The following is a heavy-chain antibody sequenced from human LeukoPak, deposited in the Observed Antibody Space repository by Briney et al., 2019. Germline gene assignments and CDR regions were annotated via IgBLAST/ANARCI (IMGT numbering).Heavy chain of an antibody. CDR3: ARARCTNGVCSFPYFDY. CDR2: ISYDGSNK. J-gene: IGHJ4*02. Sequence: GRSLRLSCAASGFTFSSYAMHWVRQAPGKGLEWVAVISYDGSNKYYADSVKGRFTISRDNSKNTLYLQMNSLRAEDTAVYYCARARCTNGVCSFPYFDYWGQGTLVTVSS. CDR1: GFTFSSYA. D-gene: IGHD2-8*01. V-gene: IGHV3-30-3*01.